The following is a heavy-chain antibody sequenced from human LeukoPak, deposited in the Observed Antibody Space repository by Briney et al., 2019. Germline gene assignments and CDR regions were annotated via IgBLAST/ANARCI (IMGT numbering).Heavy chain of an antibody. J-gene: IGHJ3*02. V-gene: IGHV4-31*03. CDR1: GGSISSGGYY. Sequence: SETLSLTCTVSGGSISSGGYYWSWIRQHPGKGLEWIGYIYYSGSTYYNPSLESRVTISVDTSKNQFSLKLSSVTAADTAVYYCARVGITMIVVVITTAQGGAFDIWGQGTMVTVSS. CDR2: IYYSGST. D-gene: IGHD3-22*01. CDR3: ARVGITMIVVVITTAQGGAFDI.